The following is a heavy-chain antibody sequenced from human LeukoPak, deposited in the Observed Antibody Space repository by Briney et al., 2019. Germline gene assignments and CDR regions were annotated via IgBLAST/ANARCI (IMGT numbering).Heavy chain of an antibody. V-gene: IGHV3-74*01. Sequence: GGSLRLSCAASGFTFSTYWMHWVRQAPGKGLVWVSRINSDGSTTNYADSVKGRFSISRDNAKNTLYLQMNSLRAEDTAVYYCARVKGSYAVDMWGQGIMVTVSS. D-gene: IGHD2-15*01. J-gene: IGHJ3*02. CDR3: ARVKGSYAVDM. CDR2: INSDGSTT. CDR1: GFTFSTYW.